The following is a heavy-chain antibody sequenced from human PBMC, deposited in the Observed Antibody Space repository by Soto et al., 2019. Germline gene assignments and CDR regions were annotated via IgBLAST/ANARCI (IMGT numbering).Heavy chain of an antibody. Sequence: QVQLVQSGAEVKKPGSSVKVSCKASGGTFSSYTISWVRQAPGQGLEWMGRIIPILGIANYAQKFQGRVTITADKSTSTAYMELSSLRSEDTAVYYCAVMLAYQGATYGMDVWGQGTTVTVSS. CDR3: AVMLAYQGATYGMDV. V-gene: IGHV1-69*02. CDR2: IIPILGIA. D-gene: IGHD2-21*01. J-gene: IGHJ6*02. CDR1: GGTFSSYT.